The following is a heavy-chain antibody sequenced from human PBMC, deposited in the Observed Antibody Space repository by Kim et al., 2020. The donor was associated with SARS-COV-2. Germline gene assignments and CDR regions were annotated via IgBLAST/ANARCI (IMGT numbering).Heavy chain of an antibody. CDR3: AKDRGGDYGEYGMDV. J-gene: IGHJ6*02. Sequence: GGSLRLSCAASGFTFSSYGMHWVRQAPGKGLEWVAVISYDGSNKYYADSVKGRFTISRDNSKNTLYLQMNSLRAVDTAVYYCAKDRGGDYGEYGMDVWGQGTTVTVSS. V-gene: IGHV3-30*18. CDR2: ISYDGSNK. D-gene: IGHD4-17*01. CDR1: GFTFSSYG.